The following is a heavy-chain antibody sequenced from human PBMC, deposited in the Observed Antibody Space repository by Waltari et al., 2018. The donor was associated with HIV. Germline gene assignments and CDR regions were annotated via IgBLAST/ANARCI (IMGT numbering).Heavy chain of an antibody. CDR1: RITFCHLV. CDR2: ISGGGHAP. CDR3: ARLDFWLKYNFDY. Sequence: VQLLESGGFWVQPGGSLRLSCAAFRITFCHLVMSWVRQAPGKGLEWVSTISGGGHAPYYADSVKGRFTISRDKSKNTLYLQMHSLRAEDTAVYYCARLDFWLKYNFDYWGQGTQVTVSS. J-gene: IGHJ4*02. V-gene: IGHV3-23*01. D-gene: IGHD3-9*01.